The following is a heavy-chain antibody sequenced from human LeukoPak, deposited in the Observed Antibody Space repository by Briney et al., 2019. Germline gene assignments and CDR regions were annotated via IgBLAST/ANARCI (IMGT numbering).Heavy chain of an antibody. CDR3: ARSQSVVRDYYFDC. Sequence: GGSLRLSCAASGFTFGPYSMNWVRQAPGKGLEWVSSISSSSSYIYYGDSVKGRFTISRDNAKNSLYLQMNSLRAEDTAVYYCARSQSVVRDYYFDCWGQGTLVTVSS. CDR2: ISSSSSYI. CDR1: GFTFGPYS. V-gene: IGHV3-21*01. J-gene: IGHJ4*02. D-gene: IGHD2-15*01.